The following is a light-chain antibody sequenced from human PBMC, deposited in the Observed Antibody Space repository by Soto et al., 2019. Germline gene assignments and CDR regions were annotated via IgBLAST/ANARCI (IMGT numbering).Light chain of an antibody. V-gene: IGKV1-17*01. CDR3: LQHNSYPIT. J-gene: IGKJ5*01. CDR1: QGIRND. Sequence: DIQMTQSPSSLSASVGDRVTITCRASQGIRNDLAWYQQNPGKAPKRLIYAASSLQSGVPSRFSGSGSGTEFTLTISSLQPEDFATYSCLQHNSYPITFGQGTRLEI. CDR2: AAS.